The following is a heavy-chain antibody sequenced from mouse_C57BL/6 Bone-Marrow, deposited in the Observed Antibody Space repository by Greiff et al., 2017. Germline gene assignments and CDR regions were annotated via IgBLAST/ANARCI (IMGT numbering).Heavy chain of an antibody. CDR3: GSPPDYYGKGNWYFDV. Sequence: QVQLKQSGAELARPGASVKLSCKASGYTFTSYGISWVKQRTGQGLEWIGEIYPRSGNTYYTEKFKGKATLTADKSSSTAYMELRSLTSEDSAVYFCGSPPDYYGKGNWYFDVWGTGTTVTVSS. D-gene: IGHD1-1*01. V-gene: IGHV1-81*01. J-gene: IGHJ1*03. CDR1: GYTFTSYG. CDR2: IYPRSGNT.